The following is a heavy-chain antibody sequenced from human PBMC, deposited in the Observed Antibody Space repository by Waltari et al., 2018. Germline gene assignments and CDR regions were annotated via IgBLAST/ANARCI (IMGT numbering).Heavy chain of an antibody. Sequence: QVQLQQSGPGLVKPSQTLSLTCAISGDSVSNTAAAWNWIRQSPSRGLEWLARTYYRSRWYSDYAVSVKSRITLNPDTSKNQFSLQLNSVTPDDTAVYYCARGRGIAVEFDYWGQGTLVTVSS. V-gene: IGHV6-1*01. CDR2: TYYRSRWYS. D-gene: IGHD6-19*01. J-gene: IGHJ4*02. CDR3: ARGRGIAVEFDY. CDR1: GDSVSNTAAA.